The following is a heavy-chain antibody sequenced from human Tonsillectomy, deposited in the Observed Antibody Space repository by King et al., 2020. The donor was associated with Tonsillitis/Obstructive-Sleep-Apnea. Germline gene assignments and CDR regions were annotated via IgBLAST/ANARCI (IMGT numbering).Heavy chain of an antibody. V-gene: IGHV3-23*04. CDR1: GFTFSSYA. Sequence: VQLVESGGGLVQPGGSLRPSCAASGFTFSSYAMSWVRQAPGKGLEWVSGISGSGGSTYYADSVKGRFTISRDNSKNTLYLQMNNLRAEDTAVYYCAKVPPRGGVTGGRAFEIWGQGTMVTVSS. D-gene: IGHD3-16*01. CDR2: ISGSGGST. J-gene: IGHJ3*02. CDR3: AKVPPRGGVTGGRAFEI.